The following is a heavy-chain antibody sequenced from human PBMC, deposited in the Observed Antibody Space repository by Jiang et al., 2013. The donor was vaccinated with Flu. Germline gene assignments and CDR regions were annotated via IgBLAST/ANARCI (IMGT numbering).Heavy chain of an antibody. J-gene: IGHJ5*01. D-gene: IGHD3-16*01. CDR2: IYRTGTT. CDR3: ARALGAAWHWFDS. V-gene: IGHV4-4*02. CDR1: GDSFTTTNW. Sequence: PGLVKPSGTLSLTCAVSGDSFTTTNWWTWVRQSPGKGLEWIGEIYRTGTTNYNPSLKSRVTISLDKFRSQFSLNLNSVTAADTAVYYCARALGAAWHWFDSWGQGTPVTVSS.